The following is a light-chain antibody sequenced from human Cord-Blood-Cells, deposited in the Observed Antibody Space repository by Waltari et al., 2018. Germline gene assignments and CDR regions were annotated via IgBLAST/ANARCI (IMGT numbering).Light chain of an antibody. Sequence: EIVLTQSPGTLSLSPGERATLSCRASQSVSSSYLAWYQQKPGQAPRLLIYGASSSATGIPDRFSGSGSGTDFTRTISRLEPEDFAVYYCQQYGSSPRTFGQGTKVEIK. J-gene: IGKJ1*01. CDR1: QSVSSSY. CDR2: GAS. V-gene: IGKV3-20*01. CDR3: QQYGSSPRT.